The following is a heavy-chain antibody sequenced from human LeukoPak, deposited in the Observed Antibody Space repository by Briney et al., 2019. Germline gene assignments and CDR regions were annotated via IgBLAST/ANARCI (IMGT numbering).Heavy chain of an antibody. J-gene: IGHJ1*01. CDR2: INPNRGGT. CDR1: GYTFTGYY. Sequence: ASVKVSCKASGYTFTGYYMHWVRQAPGQGLEWMGWINPNRGGTNYAQKFQGRVTMTRDTSISTAYMELSRLRSDGTAVYYCARVLLPSRITMVQQIQHWGQGTLVTVSS. V-gene: IGHV1-2*02. D-gene: IGHD3-10*01. CDR3: ARVLLPSRITMVQQIQH.